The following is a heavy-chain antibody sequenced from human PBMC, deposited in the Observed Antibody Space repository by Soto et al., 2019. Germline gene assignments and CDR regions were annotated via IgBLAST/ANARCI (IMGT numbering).Heavy chain of an antibody. D-gene: IGHD3-22*01. CDR1: GGSFSGYY. CDR2: INHSGST. CDR3: AREFSYYDSSGYSGFDY. J-gene: IGHJ4*02. Sequence: PSETLSLTCAVYGGSFSGYYWSWIRQPPGKGLEWIGEINHSGSTNYNPSLKSRVTISVDTSKNQFSLKLSSVTAADTAVYYCAREFSYYDSSGYSGFDYWGQGTLVTVSS. V-gene: IGHV4-34*01.